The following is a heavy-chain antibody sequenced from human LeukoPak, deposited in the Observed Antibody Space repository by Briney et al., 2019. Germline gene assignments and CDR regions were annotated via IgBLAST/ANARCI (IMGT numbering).Heavy chain of an antibody. CDR2: ISWNSGSI. CDR1: GFTFDDYA. V-gene: IGHV3-9*01. J-gene: IGHJ2*01. CDR3: AKVSPDPLDWYFDL. Sequence: PGGSLRLSCAASGFTFDDYAMHWVRQAPGKGLEWVSGISWNSGSIGYADSVKGRFTISRDNAKNSLYLQMNSLRAEDTALYYCAKVSPDPLDWYFDLWGRGTLVTVSS.